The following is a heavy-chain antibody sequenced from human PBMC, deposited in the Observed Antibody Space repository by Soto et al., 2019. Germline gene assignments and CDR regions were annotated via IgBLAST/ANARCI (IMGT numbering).Heavy chain of an antibody. V-gene: IGHV1-2*02. CDR1: GYTFTGYY. Sequence: ASVKVSCKASGYTFTGYYMHWVRQAPGQGLEWMGSINPNSGGTNYAQKFQGRVTMTRDTSISTAYMELSRLRSDDTAVYYCARGNYGGDYGMDVWGQGTTVTVSS. J-gene: IGHJ6*02. CDR3: ARGNYGGDYGMDV. D-gene: IGHD2-21*01. CDR2: INPNSGGT.